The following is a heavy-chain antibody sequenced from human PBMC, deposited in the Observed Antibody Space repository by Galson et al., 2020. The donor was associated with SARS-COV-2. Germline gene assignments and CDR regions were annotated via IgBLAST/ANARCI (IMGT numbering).Heavy chain of an antibody. V-gene: IGHV4-4*07. CDR2: IHTTGST. CDR1: GGLVNVYY. J-gene: IGHJ4*02. CDR3: ARDPFESSFDY. Sequence: SETLSLTCTVSGGLVNVYYWTWIRQSAGKGLEWIGRIHTTGSTSYNPSLRRRVSMSIETSKNQFSLRLTSMTDADAAVYYCARDPFESSFDYWGPGILVAVSS.